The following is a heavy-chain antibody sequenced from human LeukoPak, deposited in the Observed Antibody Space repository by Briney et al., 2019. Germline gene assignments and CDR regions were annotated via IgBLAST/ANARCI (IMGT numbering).Heavy chain of an antibody. V-gene: IGHV4-39*07. D-gene: IGHD3-22*01. Sequence: PSETLSLTCTVSGGSIISSTYYWVWIRQPPGKGLEWIGSVSYSGSTFYNPSLKSRVTISVDTSKNQFSLKLSSVTAADTAVYYCARDIKVVNPNNWLDPWGQGTLVTVSS. J-gene: IGHJ5*02. CDR2: VSYSGST. CDR1: GGSIISSTYY. CDR3: ARDIKVVNPNNWLDP.